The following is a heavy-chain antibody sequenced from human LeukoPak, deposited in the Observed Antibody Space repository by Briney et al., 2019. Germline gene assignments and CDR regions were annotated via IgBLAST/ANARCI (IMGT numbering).Heavy chain of an antibody. CDR2: IYYSGTT. D-gene: IGHD6-13*01. J-gene: IGHJ5*02. CDR3: ARGHPGTIDP. V-gene: IGHV4-59*01. Sequence: SETLSLTCTVSGGSISSFYWSWIRQPPGKGLEWIGYIYYSGTTNYNPSLKSRVTISIDTSNNQFSLRLSSVTAADTAVYYCARGHPGTIDPRGQGTLVTVSS. CDR1: GGSISSFY.